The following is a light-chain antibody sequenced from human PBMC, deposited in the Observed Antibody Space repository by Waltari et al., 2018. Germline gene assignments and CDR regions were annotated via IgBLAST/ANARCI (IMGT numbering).Light chain of an antibody. V-gene: IGLV1-51*02. CDR3: GTWDTSLSASI. CDR2: ENN. Sequence: TQPPSVSAAPGQKVTISCSGRSSNIGNDYVSWYQQLPGTAPKLFIYENNKRPSGTPDRFSGSKSCTSATLGITGLQTGDEADYYCGTWDTSLSASIFGGGTKLTVL. CDR1: SSNIGNDY. J-gene: IGLJ2*01.